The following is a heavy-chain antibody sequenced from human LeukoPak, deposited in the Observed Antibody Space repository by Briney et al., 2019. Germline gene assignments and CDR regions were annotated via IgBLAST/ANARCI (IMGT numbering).Heavy chain of an antibody. V-gene: IGHV3-15*01. J-gene: IGHJ6*02. D-gene: IGHD2-2*01. CDR2: IKSKADGGTT. CDR3: TTDRGVPGDV. CDR1: GFTFSNVW. Sequence: PGGSLRLSCAASGFTFSNVWMSWVRQGPGKGLEWVGRIKSKADGGTTDYAAPVKGRFTISRDDSKTTLHLQMNSLKTEDTAVYYCTTDRGVPGDVWGQGTTVTVSS.